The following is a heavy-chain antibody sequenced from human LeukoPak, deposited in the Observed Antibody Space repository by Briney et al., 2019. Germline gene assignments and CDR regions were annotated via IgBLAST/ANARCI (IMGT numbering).Heavy chain of an antibody. CDR3: AKERTPSMIGDYFDY. V-gene: IGHV3-23*01. CDR2: ISGSGGST. CDR1: GFTFSSYA. J-gene: IGHJ4*02. Sequence: HPGGSLRLSCAASGFTFSSYAMSWVRQAPGKGLEWVSAISGSGGSTYYADSVKGRFTISRDDSKNTLYLQMNSLRAEDTAVYYCAKERTPSMIGDYFDYWGQGTLVTVSS. D-gene: IGHD3-10*02.